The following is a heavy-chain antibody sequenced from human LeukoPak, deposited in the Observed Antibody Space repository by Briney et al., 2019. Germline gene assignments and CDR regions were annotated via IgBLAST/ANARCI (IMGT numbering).Heavy chain of an antibody. Sequence: GESLKISCKGSGYSFTSYWISWVRQMPGKGLEWMGRIDPSGSYTNYSPSFQGHVTISVDKSISTAYLQWSSLKASDTAMYYCARRPTSSGIGDNLDYWGQGTLVTVSS. V-gene: IGHV5-10-1*01. CDR3: ARRPTSSGIGDNLDY. J-gene: IGHJ4*02. CDR1: GYSFTSYW. D-gene: IGHD1-14*01. CDR2: IDPSGSYT.